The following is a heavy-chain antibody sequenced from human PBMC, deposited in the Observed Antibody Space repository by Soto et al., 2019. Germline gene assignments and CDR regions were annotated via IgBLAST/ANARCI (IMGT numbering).Heavy chain of an antibody. V-gene: IGHV3-30-3*01. CDR2: ISYDGSNK. D-gene: IGHD3-16*01. CDR1: GFTFSSYA. J-gene: IGHJ3*02. Sequence: QVQLVESGGGVVQPGRSLRLSCAASGFTFSSYAMHWVRQAPGKGLEWVAVISYDGSNKYYADSVKGRFTISRDNSKNTLYLQMNSLRAEDTAVYYCAREGLNAFDIWSQGTMVTVSS. CDR3: AREGLNAFDI.